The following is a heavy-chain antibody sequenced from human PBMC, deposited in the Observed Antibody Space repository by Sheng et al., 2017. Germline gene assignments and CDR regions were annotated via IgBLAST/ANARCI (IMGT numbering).Heavy chain of an antibody. CDR1: GGTFSSYA. CDR3: ARDIHDWNYDWFDP. V-gene: IGHV1-69*05. CDR2: IIPIFGTA. Sequence: QVQLVQSGAEVKKPGSSVKVSCKASGGTFSSYAISWVRQAPGQGLEWMGGIIPIFGTANYAQKFQGRVTITTDESTSTAYRELSSLRSEDTAVYYCARDIHDWNYDWFDPWGQGTLVTVSS. D-gene: IGHD1-7*01. J-gene: IGHJ5*02.